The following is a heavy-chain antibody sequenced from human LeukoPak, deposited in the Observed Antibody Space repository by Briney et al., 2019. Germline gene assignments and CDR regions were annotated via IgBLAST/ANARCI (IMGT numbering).Heavy chain of an antibody. CDR3: ARSAFWSGSHDAFDI. CDR2: IYDSGTT. Sequence: SETLSLTCSVSGVSISSLTWIRQSPGKGLEWIGYIYDSGTTNYNPALKSRLTTSVDRSRKQFSLKLKSVAAADTAVYYCARSAFWSGSHDAFDIWGQGTMVTVSS. D-gene: IGHD3-3*01. J-gene: IGHJ3*02. V-gene: IGHV4-59*08. CDR1: GVSISS.